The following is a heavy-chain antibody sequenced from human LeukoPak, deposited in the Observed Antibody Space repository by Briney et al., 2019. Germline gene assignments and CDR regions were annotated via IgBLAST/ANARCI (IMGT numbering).Heavy chain of an antibody. CDR3: ARGRRDYYGVYPLGYFQH. V-gene: IGHV4-39*07. CDR1: GGSIISTTYY. D-gene: IGHD4-17*01. CDR2: IYYSGSP. J-gene: IGHJ1*01. Sequence: SETLSLTCTVSGGSIISTTYYWGWIRQPPGKGLEWIASIYYSGSPYYNPSLKSRVTISVDTSKNQFSLKLSSVTAADTAVYYCARGRRDYYGVYPLGYFQHWGQGTLVTVSS.